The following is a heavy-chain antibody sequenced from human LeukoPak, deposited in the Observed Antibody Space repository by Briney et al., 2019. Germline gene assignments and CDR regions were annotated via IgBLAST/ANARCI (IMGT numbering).Heavy chain of an antibody. V-gene: IGHV4-34*01. CDR2: IKHTGTT. CDR1: GGYFSGHY. Sequence: SETLSLTCEVYGGYFSGHYWSWIRQPPGKGLEWIGQIKHTGTTNYNSSLKSRVSISLDTSKNQFSLKLSSVTAADTAVYYCASIQWLVDYWGQGTLVTVSS. D-gene: IGHD6-19*01. J-gene: IGHJ4*02. CDR3: ASIQWLVDY.